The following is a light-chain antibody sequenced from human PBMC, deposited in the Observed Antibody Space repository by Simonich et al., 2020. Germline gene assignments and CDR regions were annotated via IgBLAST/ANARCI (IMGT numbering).Light chain of an antibody. CDR3: QQYNNWPLT. J-gene: IGKJ3*01. Sequence: DIVMTQSPVTLSVSPGDRATLSCRASQSVSSTLAWYQQKPGQAPRLLIYGASTRATGSPARFSGSGSGTEFTLTISSMQSEDFAVYYCQQYNNWPLTFGPGTKVDIK. V-gene: IGKV3-15*01. CDR1: QSVSST. CDR2: GAS.